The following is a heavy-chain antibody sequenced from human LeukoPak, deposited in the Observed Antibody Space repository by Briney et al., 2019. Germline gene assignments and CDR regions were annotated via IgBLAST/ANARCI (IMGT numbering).Heavy chain of an antibody. CDR1: GFTFDDYA. D-gene: IGHD3-10*01. V-gene: IGHV3-9*01. CDR3: AKGYYGSGSYGMDV. CDR2: ISWNSGSI. Sequence: GGSLRLSCAASGFTFDDYAMHWVRHAPGKGLEWVSGISWNSGSIGYADSVKGRFTISRDNAKNSLYLQMNSLRAKDTALYYCAKGYYGSGSYGMDVWGKGTTVTVSS. J-gene: IGHJ6*04.